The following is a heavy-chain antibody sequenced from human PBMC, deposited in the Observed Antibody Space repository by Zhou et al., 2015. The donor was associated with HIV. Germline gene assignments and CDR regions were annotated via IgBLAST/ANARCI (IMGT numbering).Heavy chain of an antibody. CDR3: ARRPPAGDYGVFLELVTDNWFDP. Sequence: QVQLVQSGAEVKKPGASVKVSCKASGYTFTGYYMHWVRQAPGQGLEWMGWINPNSGGTNYAQKFQGRVTMTRDTSISTAYMELSRLRSDDTAVYYCARRPPAGDYGVFLELVTDNWFDPVGPGNPGPPSPQ. D-gene: IGHD3-3*01. J-gene: IGHJ5*02. CDR2: INPNSGGT. V-gene: IGHV1-2*02. CDR1: GYTFTGYY.